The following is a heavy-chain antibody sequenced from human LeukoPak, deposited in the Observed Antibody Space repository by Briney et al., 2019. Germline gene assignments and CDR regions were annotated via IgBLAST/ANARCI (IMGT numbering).Heavy chain of an antibody. D-gene: IGHD3-9*01. V-gene: IGHV4-30-2*01. CDR1: GGAISSGGYS. Sequence: SETMSLTCGVSGGAISSGGYSWSSIRQPPGKGLEWIGYIYHSGSTYYNPSLKGRVTISVDTSKNQFSLRLSSVTAADTAVYYCARITIFPPVYYYYGMDVWGQGTTVTVSS. CDR2: IYHSGST. CDR3: ARITIFPPVYYYYGMDV. J-gene: IGHJ6*02.